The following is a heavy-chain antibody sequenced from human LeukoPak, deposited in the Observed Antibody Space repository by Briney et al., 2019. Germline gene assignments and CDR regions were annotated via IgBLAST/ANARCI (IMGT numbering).Heavy chain of an antibody. D-gene: IGHD6-6*01. CDR3: ARVKVAARRGLFKKTYYYYMDV. J-gene: IGHJ6*03. CDR1: GGSFSGYY. V-gene: IGHV4-34*01. Sequence: PSETLSLTCAVYGGSFSGYYWSWIRQPPGKGLEWIGEINHSGSTNYNPSLKSRVTISVDTSKNQFSLQLSSVTAADTAVYYCARVKVAARRGLFKKTYYYYMDVWGKGTTVTVSS. CDR2: INHSGST.